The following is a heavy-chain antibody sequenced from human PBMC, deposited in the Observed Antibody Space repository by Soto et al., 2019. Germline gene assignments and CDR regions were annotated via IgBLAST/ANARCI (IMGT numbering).Heavy chain of an antibody. D-gene: IGHD5-18*01. CDR1: GYTFTSYG. Sequence: ASVKVSCKASGYTFTSYGISWVRQAPGQGLEWMGWISAYNGNTNYAQKLQGRVTMTTDTSPSTDYVELRSLRSDDTAVYYCARADIRGIQLWLPPATRNHYFDYWGQGTLVTVSS. J-gene: IGHJ4*02. CDR3: ARADIRGIQLWLPPATRNHYFDY. V-gene: IGHV1-18*04. CDR2: ISAYNGNT.